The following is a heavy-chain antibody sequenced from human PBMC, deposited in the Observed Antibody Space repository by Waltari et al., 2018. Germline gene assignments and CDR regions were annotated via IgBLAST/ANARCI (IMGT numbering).Heavy chain of an antibody. CDR1: GYTFPGYY. J-gene: IGHJ6*02. D-gene: IGHD3-16*02. Sequence: QVQLVQSGAEVKKPGASVKVSCKASGYTFPGYYMPWVRQAPGQGLEWMGRINPNSGGTNYAQKFQGRVTMTRDTSISTAYMELSRLRSDDTAVYYCARLSTRYYGMDVWGQGTTVTVSS. V-gene: IGHV1-2*06. CDR3: ARLSTRYYGMDV. CDR2: INPNSGGT.